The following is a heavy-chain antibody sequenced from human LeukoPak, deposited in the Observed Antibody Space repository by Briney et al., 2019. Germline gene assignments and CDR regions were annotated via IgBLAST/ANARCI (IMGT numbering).Heavy chain of an antibody. D-gene: IGHD1-26*01. CDR2: IRSKAYGGTT. CDR3: TRGPRSGSYYVPFDY. J-gene: IGHJ4*02. CDR1: GFTFGDYA. V-gene: IGHV3-49*03. Sequence: GGSLRLSCTASGFTFGDYAMSWFRQAPGKGLEWVGFIRSKAYGGTTEYAASVKGRFTISRDDSKSIAYLQMNSLETEDTAVYYCTRGPRSGSYYVPFDYWGQGTLVTVSS.